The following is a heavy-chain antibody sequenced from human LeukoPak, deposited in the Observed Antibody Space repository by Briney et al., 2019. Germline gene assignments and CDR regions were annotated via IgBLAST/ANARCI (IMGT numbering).Heavy chain of an antibody. D-gene: IGHD3-9*01. J-gene: IGHJ4*02. CDR3: ARSERVLTGYPT. Sequence: ASVKVSCKASGGTFSSYAISWVRQAPGQGLEWMGGIIPILGTANYAQKFQGRVTITTDESTSTAYMELSSLRSEDTAVYYCARSERVLTGYPTWGQGTLVTVSS. CDR1: GGTFSSYA. CDR2: IIPILGTA. V-gene: IGHV1-69*05.